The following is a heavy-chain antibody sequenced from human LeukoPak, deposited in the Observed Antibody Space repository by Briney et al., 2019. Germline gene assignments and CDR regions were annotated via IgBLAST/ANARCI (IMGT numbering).Heavy chain of an antibody. D-gene: IGHD1-20*01. Sequence: SETLSLTCAVYGGSFSGYYWSWIRQPPGKGLEWIGEINHSGSTNYNPSLKSRVTISVDTSKNQFSLKLTSVTAADTAVYYCARDSYNWNDIPFDYWGQGTLVTVSS. V-gene: IGHV4-34*01. J-gene: IGHJ4*02. CDR1: GGSFSGYY. CDR2: INHSGST. CDR3: ARDSYNWNDIPFDY.